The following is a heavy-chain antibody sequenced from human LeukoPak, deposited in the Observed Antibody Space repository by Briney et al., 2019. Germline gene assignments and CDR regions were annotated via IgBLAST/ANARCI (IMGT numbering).Heavy chain of an antibody. CDR3: AKDGIYYDSRLEDAFDI. V-gene: IGHV3-30-3*01. CDR2: ISYDGSNK. D-gene: IGHD3-22*01. CDR1: GFTFSSYA. J-gene: IGHJ3*02. Sequence: PGRSLRLSCAASGFTFSSYAMYWVRQAPGKGLEWVAVISYDGSNKYYADSVKGRFTISRDNSKNTLYLQMNSLRAEDTAVYYCAKDGIYYDSRLEDAFDIWGQGTMVTVSS.